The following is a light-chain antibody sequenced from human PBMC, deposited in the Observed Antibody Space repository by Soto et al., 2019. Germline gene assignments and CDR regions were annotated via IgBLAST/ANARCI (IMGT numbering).Light chain of an antibody. V-gene: IGLV2-11*01. CDR2: DVI. J-gene: IGLJ1*01. CDR3: CSYAGDYTFV. CDR1: SSDVGVYKY. Sequence: QSALIQPRSVSGSPGQSVTISCTGTSSDVGVYKYVSWYRQHPGKAPKLMIYDVITRPSGVPDRFSGSKSGNTASLTISGLQAEDEADYYCCSYAGDYTFVFVSGTKLTVL.